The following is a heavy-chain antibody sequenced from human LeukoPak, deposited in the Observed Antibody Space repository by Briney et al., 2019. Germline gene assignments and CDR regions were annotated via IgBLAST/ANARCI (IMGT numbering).Heavy chain of an antibody. CDR2: INHSGST. Sequence: GSLRLSCAASGFTFSNAWMSWVRQAPGKGLEWIGEINHSGSTNYNPSLKSRVTISVDTSKNQFSLKLSSVTAADTAVYYCARATTFYGGWRRYQFDYWGQGTLVTVSS. D-gene: IGHD6-19*01. V-gene: IGHV4-34*01. J-gene: IGHJ4*02. CDR3: ARATTFYGGWRRYQFDY. CDR1: GFTFSNAW.